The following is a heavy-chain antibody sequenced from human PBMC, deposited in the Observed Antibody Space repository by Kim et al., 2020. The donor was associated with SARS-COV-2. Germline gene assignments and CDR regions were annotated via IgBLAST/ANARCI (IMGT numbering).Heavy chain of an antibody. D-gene: IGHD6-19*01. CDR1: GGSFSGYY. J-gene: IGHJ6*03. CDR3: ARGTRQWLVRGPYYYYMD. CDR2: INHGGST. V-gene: IGHV4-34*01. Sequence: SETLSLTCAVYGGSFSGYYWSWIRQPPGKGLEWIGEINHGGSTNYNPSLKSRVTISVDTSKNQFSLKLSSVTAADTAVYYCARGTRQWLVRGPYYYYMD.